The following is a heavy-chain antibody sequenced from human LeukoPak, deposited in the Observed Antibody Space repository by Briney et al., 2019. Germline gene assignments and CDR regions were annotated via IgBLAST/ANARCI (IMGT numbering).Heavy chain of an antibody. CDR2: IYYSGST. CDR1: GGSVSSGSYY. J-gene: IGHJ3*02. V-gene: IGHV4-61*01. CDR3: ARDKWGVRGRFFDI. Sequence: PSETLSLTCTVSGGSVSSGSYYWSWIRQPPGKGLEWIGYIYYSGSTNYNPSLKSRVTISVDTSKNQFSLKLSSVTAADMAVYYCARDKWGVRGRFFDIWGQGTMVTVSS. D-gene: IGHD3-10*01.